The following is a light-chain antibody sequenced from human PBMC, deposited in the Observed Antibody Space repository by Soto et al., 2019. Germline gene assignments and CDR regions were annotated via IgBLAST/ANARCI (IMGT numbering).Light chain of an antibody. CDR1: SGSVSTSFY. CDR3: VLYMGSGIWV. V-gene: IGLV8-61*01. Sequence: QTVVTQEPSFSVSPGRTVTLTCGLSSGSVSTSFYPSWYQQTPGQAPRTLISNTNGRSSGVPDRFSGSILGNKAALTITGAQADDESDYYCVLYMGSGIWVFGGGTKLTVL. CDR2: NTN. J-gene: IGLJ3*02.